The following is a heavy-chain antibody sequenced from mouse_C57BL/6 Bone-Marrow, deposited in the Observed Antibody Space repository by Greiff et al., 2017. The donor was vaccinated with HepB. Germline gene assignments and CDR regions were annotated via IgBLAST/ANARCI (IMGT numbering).Heavy chain of an antibody. J-gene: IGHJ2*01. CDR3: ARSSYGSSDRYFDD. D-gene: IGHD1-1*01. CDR1: GYTFTSYW. CDR2: INPSNGGT. Sequence: QVQLQQPGTELVKPGASVKLSCKASGYTFTSYWMHWVKQRPGQGLEWIGNINPSNGGTNYNEKFKSKATLTVDKSSSTAYMQLSSLTSEDSAVYYGARSSYGSSDRYFDDWGQGTTLTVSS. V-gene: IGHV1-53*01.